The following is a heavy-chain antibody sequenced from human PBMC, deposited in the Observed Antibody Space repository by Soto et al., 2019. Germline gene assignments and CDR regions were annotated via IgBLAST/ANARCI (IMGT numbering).Heavy chain of an antibody. Sequence: EVQLLESGGGLVQPGGSLRLSCAASGFTFSSYAMTWVRQSPGKGLEWVSGISGSGASTFYADSVKGRLTTSRDTSKHTLYLQMNSLRAEDTSVYYCAKGAHSSSSRGVDVWGQGTTVTVSS. CDR2: ISGSGAST. CDR1: GFTFSSYA. CDR3: AKGAHSSSSRGVDV. V-gene: IGHV3-23*01. D-gene: IGHD6-6*01. J-gene: IGHJ6*02.